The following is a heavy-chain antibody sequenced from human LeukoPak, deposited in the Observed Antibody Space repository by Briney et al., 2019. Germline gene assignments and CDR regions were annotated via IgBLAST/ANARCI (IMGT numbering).Heavy chain of an antibody. J-gene: IGHJ6*02. CDR2: IYHSGST. CDR3: ARTYTRTSRYYDFWSGYYYGMDV. Sequence: SETLSLTCAVSGGSIKSNNWWSWVRQPPGKGLEWIGEIYHSGSTNYNPSLESRVTVSVDKSKNQFSLDLSSVTAADTAVYYCARTYTRTSRYYDFWSGYYYGMDVWGQGTTVTVSS. CDR1: GGSIKSNNW. D-gene: IGHD3-3*01. V-gene: IGHV4-4*02.